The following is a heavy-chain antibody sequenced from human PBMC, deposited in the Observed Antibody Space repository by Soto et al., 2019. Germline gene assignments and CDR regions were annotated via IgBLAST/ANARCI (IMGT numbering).Heavy chain of an antibody. Sequence: QVQLVQSGAEVKKPRASVKVSCKASGYTFTSYGISWVRQAPGQGLEWMGWISAYNGNTNYAQKLQGRVIMTRDTSTSTAYMELRSLRSDDTAVYYCARDHGSGKNLGRWEDYWGQGTLVTVSS. V-gene: IGHV1-18*01. D-gene: IGHD3-10*01. J-gene: IGHJ4*02. CDR3: ARDHGSGKNLGRWEDY. CDR1: GYTFTSYG. CDR2: ISAYNGNT.